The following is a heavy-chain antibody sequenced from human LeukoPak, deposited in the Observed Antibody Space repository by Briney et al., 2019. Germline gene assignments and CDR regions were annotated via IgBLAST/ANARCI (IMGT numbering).Heavy chain of an antibody. V-gene: IGHV4-59*01. CDR1: GGSISSYY. Sequence: LETLSLTCTVSGGSISSYYWSWIWQPPGKGLEWIGYIYYSGSTNYNPSLKSRVTISVDTSKNQFSLKLSSVTAADTAVYYCARGDPTFDYWGRGTLVTVSS. J-gene: IGHJ4*02. CDR2: IYYSGST. CDR3: ARGDPTFDY.